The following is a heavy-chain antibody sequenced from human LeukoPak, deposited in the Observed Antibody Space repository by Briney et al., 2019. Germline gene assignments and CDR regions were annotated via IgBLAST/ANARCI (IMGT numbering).Heavy chain of an antibody. CDR2: IYYSGST. CDR1: GGSISSGGYY. CDR3: ARTRKAGFDP. V-gene: IGHV4-31*03. Sequence: SETLSLTCTVSGGSISSGGYYWSWIRQHPGKGLEWIGYIYYSGSTYYNPSLKSRVTISVDTSKNQFSLKLSSVTAAGTAVYYCARTRKAGFDPWGQGTPVTVSS. J-gene: IGHJ5*02.